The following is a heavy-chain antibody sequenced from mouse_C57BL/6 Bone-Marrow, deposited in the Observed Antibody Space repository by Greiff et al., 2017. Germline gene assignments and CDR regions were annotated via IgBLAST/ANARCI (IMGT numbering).Heavy chain of an antibody. CDR3: GITPWFAY. CDR1: GFTIKNTY. CDR2: IDPANGNT. J-gene: IGHJ3*01. D-gene: IGHD1-1*01. V-gene: IGHV14-3*01. Sequence: VQLQQSVAELVRPGASVKLSCKASGFTIKNTYMHWVKQRPGQGLEWIGMIDPANGNTKYAPKFQGKATLTADTSSNTAYLQLSSLTSEDTAIYYCGITPWFAYWGQWTLVTVSA.